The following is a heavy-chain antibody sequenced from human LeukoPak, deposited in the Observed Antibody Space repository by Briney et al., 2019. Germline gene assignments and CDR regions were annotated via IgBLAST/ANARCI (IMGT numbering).Heavy chain of an antibody. J-gene: IGHJ4*02. CDR1: GYTFTNYG. CDR2: ISVYNGNT. D-gene: IGHD1-26*01. CDR3: ARAVGELLSSDY. V-gene: IGHV1-18*01. Sequence: ASVKVSCKASGYTFTNYGISWVRQAPGQGFEWMGWISVYNGNTNYAQKLQGRVTMTTDTSTSTAYMELRSLRSDDTAVYYCARAVGELLSSDYWGQGTLVTVSS.